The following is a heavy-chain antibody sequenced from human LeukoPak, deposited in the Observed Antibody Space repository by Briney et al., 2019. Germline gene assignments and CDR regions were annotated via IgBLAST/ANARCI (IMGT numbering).Heavy chain of an antibody. CDR1: GGSINKYY. CDR3: AKGRKDFDTNLGPFDS. Sequence: PSEALSLTCTVSGGSINKYYWSWIRQSPGKGLEWLGYVHDSAGTIYNPSLKSRVTISVGTSKTQFSLKVTSVTTADTAVYYCAKGRKDFDTNLGPFDSWGQGILVTVSS. V-gene: IGHV4-59*01. D-gene: IGHD3-9*01. CDR2: VHDSAGT. J-gene: IGHJ4*02.